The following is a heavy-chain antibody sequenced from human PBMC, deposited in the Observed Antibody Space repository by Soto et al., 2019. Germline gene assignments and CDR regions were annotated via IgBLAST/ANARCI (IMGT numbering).Heavy chain of an antibody. CDR2: IIPILGIA. J-gene: IGHJ1*01. Sequence: QVQLVQSGAEVKKPGSSVKVSCKASGGTFSSYTISWVRQAPGQGLEWMGRIIPILGIANYAQKFQGRVPITADKSTSTAYMELSSLRSEDTAVYYCARGIAVTAPSYFQHWGQGTLVTVSS. CDR3: ARGIAVTAPSYFQH. CDR1: GGTFSSYT. D-gene: IGHD5-18*01. V-gene: IGHV1-69*02.